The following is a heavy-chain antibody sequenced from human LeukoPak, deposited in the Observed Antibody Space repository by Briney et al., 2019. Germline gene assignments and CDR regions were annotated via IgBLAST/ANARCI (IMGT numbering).Heavy chain of an antibody. CDR1: GFTFSSYE. CDR3: ARRDYIGAFDI. D-gene: IGHD4-11*01. CDR2: ISSDGSTI. Sequence: LPGGSLRLSCAASGFTFSSYEMTWVRQAPGKGLEGVSYISSDGSTIYYADSVHGRFTISRDNAKNSLYMQMNSLRAEDTAVYYCARRDYIGAFDIWGQGTMVTVSS. V-gene: IGHV3-48*03. J-gene: IGHJ3*02.